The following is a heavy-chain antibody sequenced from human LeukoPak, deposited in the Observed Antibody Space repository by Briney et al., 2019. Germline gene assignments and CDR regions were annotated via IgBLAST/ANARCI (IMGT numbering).Heavy chain of an antibody. CDR1: GFTFSSYG. Sequence: GGSLRLSCAASGFTFSSYGMHWVRQAPGKGLEWVAFIRNDGSNKYYADSVKGRFTISRDNSKNTLYLQMNSLRAEDTAVYYCARDYCSSTSCYIDYFDYWGQGTLVTVSS. J-gene: IGHJ4*02. CDR2: IRNDGSNK. V-gene: IGHV3-30*02. CDR3: ARDYCSSTSCYIDYFDY. D-gene: IGHD2-2*02.